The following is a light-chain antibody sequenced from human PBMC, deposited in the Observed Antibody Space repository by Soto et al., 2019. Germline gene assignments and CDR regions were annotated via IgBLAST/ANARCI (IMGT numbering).Light chain of an antibody. CDR1: SSDVGGSGL. Sequence: QSALTQPASVSGSPAQSITITCTGSSSDVGGSGLVSWYQFHPGKAPKLLIFEGFKRPSGVSNRFSGSKSGSTASLTISGLQTEDDADYYCSSYAGGYVLFGVGTKLTVL. CDR2: EGF. J-gene: IGLJ2*01. CDR3: SSYAGGYVL. V-gene: IGLV2-23*01.